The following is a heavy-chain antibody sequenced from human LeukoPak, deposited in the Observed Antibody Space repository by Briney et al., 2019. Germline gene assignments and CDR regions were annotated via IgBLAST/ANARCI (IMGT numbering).Heavy chain of an antibody. J-gene: IGHJ3*02. V-gene: IGHV4-59*01. Sequence: PETLSLTCTVSGGSISSYYWSWIRQPPGKGLEWIGYIYYSGSTNYNPSLKSRVTISVDTSKNQFSLKLSSVTAADTAVYYCAREYQASAAAAGTMTDAFDIWGQGTMVTVSS. CDR1: GGSISSYY. CDR2: IYYSGST. CDR3: AREYQASAAAAGTMTDAFDI. D-gene: IGHD6-13*01.